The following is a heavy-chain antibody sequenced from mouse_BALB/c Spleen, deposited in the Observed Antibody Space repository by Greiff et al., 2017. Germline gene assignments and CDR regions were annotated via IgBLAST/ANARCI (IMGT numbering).Heavy chain of an antibody. D-gene: IGHD2-1*01. CDR2: ISSGSSTI. CDR1: GFTFSSFG. CDR3: ARSGGNSYFDY. Sequence: EVQLVESGGGLVQPGGSRKLSCAASGFTFSSFGMHWVRQAPEKGLEWVAYISSGSSTIYYADTVKGRFTISRDNPKNTLFLQMTSLRSEDTAMYYCARSGGNSYFDYWGQGTTLTVSS. V-gene: IGHV5-17*02. J-gene: IGHJ2*01.